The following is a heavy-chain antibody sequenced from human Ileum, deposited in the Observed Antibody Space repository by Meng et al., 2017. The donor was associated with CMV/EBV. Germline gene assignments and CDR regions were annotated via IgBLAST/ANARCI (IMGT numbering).Heavy chain of an antibody. CDR2: TYWDDDK. D-gene: IGHD1-26*01. CDR1: GLSLSTTGVG. V-gene: IGHV2-5*02. CDR3: AHRRGVGTTNWFDP. Sequence: SGLSLSTTGVGVGWIRQPPGKALEWLALTYWDDDKRYSPSLKSRITITKDISKSQVVLTMTNMDPVDTATYYCAHRRGVGTTNWFDPWGQGTLVTVSS. J-gene: IGHJ5*02.